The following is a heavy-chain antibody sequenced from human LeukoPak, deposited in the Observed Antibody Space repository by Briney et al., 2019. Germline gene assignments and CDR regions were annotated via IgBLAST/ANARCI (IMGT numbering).Heavy chain of an antibody. V-gene: IGHV3-11*05. CDR2: ISASGSYT. Sequence: PGGSLRLSCAASGFTFSDYYMSWIRQAPGKGLEWVSKISASGSYTNDADSVKGRFTISRDNAKNSLYLHMNSLRAEDTAVYFCARDGPDSLYFDYWGQGTLVTASP. CDR3: ARDGPDSLYFDY. CDR1: GFTFSDYY. J-gene: IGHJ4*02. D-gene: IGHD2-2*01.